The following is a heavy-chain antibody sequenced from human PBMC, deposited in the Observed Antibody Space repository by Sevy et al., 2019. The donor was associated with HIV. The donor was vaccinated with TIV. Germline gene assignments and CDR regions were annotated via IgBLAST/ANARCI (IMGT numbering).Heavy chain of an antibody. D-gene: IGHD1-1*01. Sequence: GGSLRLSCAASGFTFSSYWMHWVRQGSGKGLVWVSRINSDGSSTYYADSVKGRFTISRDNAKNTLYLQMNSLRAEDTAVYYCARSSSYNWGGDSWGQGTLVTVSS. CDR3: ARSSSYNWGGDS. V-gene: IGHV3-74*01. J-gene: IGHJ4*02. CDR2: INSDGSST. CDR1: GFTFSSYW.